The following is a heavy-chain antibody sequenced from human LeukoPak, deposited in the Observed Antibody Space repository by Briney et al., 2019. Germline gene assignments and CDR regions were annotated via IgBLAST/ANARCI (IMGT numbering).Heavy chain of an antibody. J-gene: IGHJ4*02. CDR1: GLSFSSYA. CDR3: AKGSPQGVVVVATTLYFDY. V-gene: IGHV3-23*01. D-gene: IGHD2-15*01. CDR2: ISGSGGTT. Sequence: AGGSLRLSCAASGLSFSSYAMSWVRQAPGKGLELVSAISGSGGTTYYADSVKGRFTISRDNSKNPLYLQMNSLRAEDTAVYYCAKGSPQGVVVVATTLYFDYWGQGTLVTVSS.